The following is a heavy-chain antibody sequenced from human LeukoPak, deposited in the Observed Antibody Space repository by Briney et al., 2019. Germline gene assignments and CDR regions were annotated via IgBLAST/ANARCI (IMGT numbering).Heavy chain of an antibody. Sequence: GGSLRLSCAASGFTFSNYPMSRVRQAPGKGLEWVSLISGSGGNTYYVDSVKGRFTISRDNSKNTLYLQLNSLRADDTAVYYCARERVTTTSFDYWGQGTLVTVSS. J-gene: IGHJ4*02. CDR2: ISGSGGNT. V-gene: IGHV3-23*01. CDR1: GFTFSNYP. D-gene: IGHD4-17*01. CDR3: ARERVTTTSFDY.